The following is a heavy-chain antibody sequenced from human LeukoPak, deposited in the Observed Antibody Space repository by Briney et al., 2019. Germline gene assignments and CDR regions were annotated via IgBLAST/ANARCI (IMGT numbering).Heavy chain of an antibody. CDR1: GFTFNSYT. V-gene: IGHV3-23*01. J-gene: IGHJ4*02. CDR3: ANGFDY. Sequence: GGSLRLSCAASGFTFNSYTMSWVRQTPGKGLEWVSAISGSGGSTYYADSVKGRFTISRDNSKNTLYLEMNSLRAEDTAVYHCANGFDYWGQGTLVTVSS. CDR2: ISGSGGST.